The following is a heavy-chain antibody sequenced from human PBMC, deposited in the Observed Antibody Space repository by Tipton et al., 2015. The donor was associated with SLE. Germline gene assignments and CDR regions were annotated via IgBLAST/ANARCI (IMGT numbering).Heavy chain of an antibody. J-gene: IGHJ5*02. V-gene: IGHV4-31*03. Sequence: TLSLTCTVSGGSISSGGYYWSWIRQPPGKGLEWIGYIYYSGSTYYNPSLKSRVTISVDTSKNQFSLKLSSVTAADTAVYYCARVPGATALFYPWGQGTLVTVSS. CDR3: ARVPGATALFYP. CDR2: IYYSGST. D-gene: IGHD4-17*01. CDR1: GGSISSGGYY.